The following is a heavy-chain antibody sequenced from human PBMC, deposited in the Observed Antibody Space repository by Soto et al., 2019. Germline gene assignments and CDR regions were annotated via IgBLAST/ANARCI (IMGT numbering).Heavy chain of an antibody. CDR3: ARGPRVSSTGTGAH. D-gene: IGHD1-1*01. J-gene: IGHJ4*02. CDR2: ISDDGSTA. Sequence: GGSLRLSCSVSGFTFSSYWMHWVRQFPGKGLTWVSRISDDGSTATYADSVKGRFVISRDNAKNSLYLEMNTLRADDSGLYYCARGPRVSSTGTGAHWGRGTLVTVSS. V-gene: IGHV3-74*01. CDR1: GFTFSSYW.